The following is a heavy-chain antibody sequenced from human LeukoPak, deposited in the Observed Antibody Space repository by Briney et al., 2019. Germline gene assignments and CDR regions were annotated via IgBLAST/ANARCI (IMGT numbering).Heavy chain of an antibody. CDR3: ARLRGFGVITAYYYAMDV. D-gene: IGHD3-3*01. CDR2: IYSSGST. V-gene: IGHV4-59*08. CDR1: GGSISSYY. Sequence: PSETLSLTCTVSGGSISSYYWSWIRQPPGKGLEWIGYIYSSGSTNYNPSLKSRVTISLDTSKSQFSLKLSSVTAADTAVYYCARLRGFGVITAYYYAMDVWGQATPVTVSS. J-gene: IGHJ6*02.